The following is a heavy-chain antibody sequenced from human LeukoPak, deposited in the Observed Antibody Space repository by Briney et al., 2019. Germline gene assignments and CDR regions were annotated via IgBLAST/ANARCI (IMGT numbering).Heavy chain of an antibody. CDR3: ARGGYDGFDH. J-gene: IGHJ4*02. CDR1: TFTFSSYN. V-gene: IGHV3-53*01. CDR2: IYSGGTT. D-gene: IGHD5-12*01. Sequence: GGSLRLSCAASTFTFSSYNMNWVRQAPGKGLEWVSIIYSGGTTYYADSVKGRFTISRDNSKNTLYLQMNSLRAEDTAVYYCARGGYDGFDHWGQGTLVTVSS.